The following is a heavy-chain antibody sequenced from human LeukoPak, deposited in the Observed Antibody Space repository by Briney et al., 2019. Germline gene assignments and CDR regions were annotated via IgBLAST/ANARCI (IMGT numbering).Heavy chain of an antibody. CDR3: AKDDDGHHHGVDH. V-gene: IGHV3-23*01. Sequence: GGSLRLSCAASGFTVSSYAMTWVRQAPGKGLEWVSAIGYRAGDTYYADSVKGRFTISRDNSMNTPYLQMSSLRADDTALYYCAKDDDGHHHGVDHWGQGTLVTVSS. D-gene: IGHD4-17*01. CDR2: IGYRAGDT. CDR1: GFTVSSYA. J-gene: IGHJ4*02.